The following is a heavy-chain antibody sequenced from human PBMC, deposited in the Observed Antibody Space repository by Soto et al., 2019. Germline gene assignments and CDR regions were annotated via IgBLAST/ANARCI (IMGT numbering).Heavy chain of an antibody. CDR1: GGSFSGYY. J-gene: IGHJ4*02. V-gene: IGHV4-34*01. D-gene: IGHD2-2*01. CDR2: INHSGSA. Sequence: QVQLQQWGAGLLKPSETLSLTCAVYGGSFSGYYWSWIRQPPGRGLEWIGEINHSGSANVNPSLKSRVTISVDTSKNQFSLKLSSVTAADTAVYYCASLCCDSDCWGQGTLVTVSS. CDR3: ASLCCDSDC.